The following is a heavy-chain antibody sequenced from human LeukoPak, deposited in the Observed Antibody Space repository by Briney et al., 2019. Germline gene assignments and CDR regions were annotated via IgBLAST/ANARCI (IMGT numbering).Heavy chain of an antibody. V-gene: IGHV3-7*01. CDR1: GFTYSNFW. Sequence: GGSLRLSCAASGFTYSNFWMSWVRQAPGKGPEWVANIKQDGSEKYYVDSVKGRFTISRDNAETSLHLQMNSLRAEDTAVYYCARGGNHGDYWYFDLWGRGTLVTVSS. CDR2: IKQDGSEK. CDR3: ARGGNHGDYWYFDL. D-gene: IGHD4-17*01. J-gene: IGHJ2*01.